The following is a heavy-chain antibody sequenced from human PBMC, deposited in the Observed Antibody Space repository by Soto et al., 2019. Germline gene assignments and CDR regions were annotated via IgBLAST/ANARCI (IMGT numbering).Heavy chain of an antibody. V-gene: IGHV1-18*01. Sequence: QVQLVQSGAEVKEPGAPVKVSCKASGYTFTGYGISWVRQAPGQGLERMGWISAYNGNTNYAQKLQGRVTMTTDTSTSTAYMELRSLRSDDTAVYYCARSLGYCSSTSCVDNWFDPWGQGTLVTVSS. CDR2: ISAYNGNT. CDR3: ARSLGYCSSTSCVDNWFDP. CDR1: GYTFTGYG. J-gene: IGHJ5*02. D-gene: IGHD2-2*03.